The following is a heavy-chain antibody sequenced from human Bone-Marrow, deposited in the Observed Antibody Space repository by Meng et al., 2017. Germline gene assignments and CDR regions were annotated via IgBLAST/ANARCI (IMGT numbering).Heavy chain of an antibody. CDR3: ARGPIPVAGRLDY. V-gene: IGHV3-30*04. CDR2: ISYDGRYK. Sequence: GESLKISCAASGFTFSNYAMHWVRQAPGKGLEWVSLISYDGRYKYYADSVKGRFTISRDNSKKTMYLQMNSLRAEDTALYFCARGPIPVAGRLDYWGQGTLVTVSS. D-gene: IGHD6-19*01. CDR1: GFTFSNYA. J-gene: IGHJ4*02.